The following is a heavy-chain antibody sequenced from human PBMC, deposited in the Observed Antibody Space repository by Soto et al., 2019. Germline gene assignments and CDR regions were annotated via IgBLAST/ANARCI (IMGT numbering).Heavy chain of an antibody. D-gene: IGHD3-22*01. CDR1: GFSITTTGVG. Sequence: QIALQESGPTVVKPTQTLTLTCTFSGFSITTTGVGVCWIRHAPGKALEWLAMVYWNDERRYSPSLKSRLTITQDTSKNQVVLTITYMDPVDTATYFCAHYDSSGYFSHFDSWGQGTLVTVSS. V-gene: IGHV2-5*01. J-gene: IGHJ4*02. CDR3: AHYDSSGYFSHFDS. CDR2: VYWNDER.